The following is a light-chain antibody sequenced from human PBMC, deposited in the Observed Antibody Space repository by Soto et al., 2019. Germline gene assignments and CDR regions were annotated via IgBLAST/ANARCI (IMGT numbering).Light chain of an antibody. CDR3: SARDDILSGVV. V-gene: IGLV1-47*01. CDR2: RSD. CDR1: SSNIGSNH. J-gene: IGLJ2*01. Sequence: QSVLTQPPSASGAPGQRVTISCSGSSSNIGSNHVYWYQQFPGMAPKLLMYRSDQRPTGVPDRFSGSRSGTSASLAIRGLRSDEEADYYCSARDDILSGVVFGGGTKLTVL.